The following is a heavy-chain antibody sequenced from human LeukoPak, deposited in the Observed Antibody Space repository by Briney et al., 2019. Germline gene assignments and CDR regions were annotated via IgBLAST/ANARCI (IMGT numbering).Heavy chain of an antibody. CDR2: INHSGST. CDR3: ARGRYDILTGYRPSNYYYYMDV. Sequence: SETLSLTCAVYGGSFSNYYWSWIRQPPGKGLEWIGEINHSGSTNYNPSLKSRVTISVDTSKNQFSLKLSSVTAADTAIYYCARGRYDILTGYRPSNYYYYMDVWGKGTTVTISS. J-gene: IGHJ6*03. V-gene: IGHV4-34*01. CDR1: GGSFSNYY. D-gene: IGHD3-9*01.